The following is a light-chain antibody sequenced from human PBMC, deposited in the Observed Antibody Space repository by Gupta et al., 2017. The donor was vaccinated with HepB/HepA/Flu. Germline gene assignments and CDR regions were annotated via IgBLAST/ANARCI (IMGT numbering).Light chain of an antibody. Sequence: ENVLTQSPGTLSLSPGERFTLSCRASQSLNSNYLAWYQQKPGQAPRLLIYGASIRDTGISDRFRGSGDGKDVTLTISRREQEEFAWYYCQQDGSSPLCTFGQGTKLQIK. CDR1: QSLNSNY. J-gene: IGKJ2*02. V-gene: IGKV3-20*01. CDR3: QQDGSSPLCT. CDR2: GAS.